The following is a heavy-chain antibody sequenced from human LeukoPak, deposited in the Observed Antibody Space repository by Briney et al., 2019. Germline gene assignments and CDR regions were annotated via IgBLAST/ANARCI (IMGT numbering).Heavy chain of an antibody. CDR1: GFTFSSYW. V-gene: IGHV3-7*04. CDR2: IKKDGSEE. Sequence: PGRSLRLSCAASGFTFSSYWMNWVRQAPGKGLEWVANIKKDGSEENYVDSVKGRFTISRDNAKNTLYLQMNSLRAEDTAVYYCAGGSGWLIDYWGQGTLVTVSS. CDR3: AGGSGWLIDY. J-gene: IGHJ4*02. D-gene: IGHD6-19*01.